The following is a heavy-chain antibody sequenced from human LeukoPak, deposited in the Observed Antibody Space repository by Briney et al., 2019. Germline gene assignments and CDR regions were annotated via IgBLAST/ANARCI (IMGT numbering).Heavy chain of an antibody. D-gene: IGHD2-2*01. CDR2: IKGDGIST. J-gene: IGHJ4*02. CDR1: GFDFSSNW. V-gene: IGHV3-74*01. Sequence: GGSLGLSCAASGFDFSSNWMHWVRHAPGQGLVWVSRIKGDGISTNYADSVKGRFTISRDIAKNTLYLQMNSLRAEDTGVYYCAKDHYWSIDYWGRGTLVTVSS. CDR3: AKDHYWSIDY.